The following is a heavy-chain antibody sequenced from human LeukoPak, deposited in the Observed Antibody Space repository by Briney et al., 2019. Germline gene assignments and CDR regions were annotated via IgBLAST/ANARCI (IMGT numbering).Heavy chain of an antibody. CDR2: INPSGGST. CDR1: GYTFTSYY. J-gene: IGHJ5*02. CDR3: ARDASETLNWFDP. D-gene: IGHD1-14*01. V-gene: IGHV1-46*01. Sequence: GASVKVSCKASGYTFTSYYMHWVRQAPGQGLEWMGIINPSGGSTSYAQKFQGRVTITADKSTSTAYMELSSLRSEDTAVYYCARDASETLNWFDPWGQGTLVTVSS.